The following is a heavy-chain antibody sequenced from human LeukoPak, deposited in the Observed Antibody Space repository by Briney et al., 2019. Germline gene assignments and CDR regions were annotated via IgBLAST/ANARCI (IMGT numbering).Heavy chain of an antibody. Sequence: PGGSLRLSCAASGFTFSSYSMNWVRQAPGKGLEWVSSISSSSSYIYYADSVKGRFTISRDNAKNSLYLQMNSLRAEDTAVYYCARDAGYSSSYGYWFDPWGQGTLVTVSS. J-gene: IGHJ5*02. V-gene: IGHV3-21*01. D-gene: IGHD6-13*01. CDR1: GFTFSSYS. CDR2: ISSSSSYI. CDR3: ARDAGYSSSYGYWFDP.